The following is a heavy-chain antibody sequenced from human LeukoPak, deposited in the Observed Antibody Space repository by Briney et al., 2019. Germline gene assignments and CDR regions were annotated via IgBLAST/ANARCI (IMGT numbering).Heavy chain of an antibody. D-gene: IGHD2-8*01. V-gene: IGHV1-2*02. CDR1: GYTFTDYY. Sequence: ASVQVSCKASGYTFTDYYLHWVRQAPGQGLEWMGWINPNSGDTNYAQEFQGRVTMTRDTSISTDYMELSRLKSDDTAVYYCARGLMRSPGYWGQGTLVTVSS. CDR3: ARGLMRSPGY. J-gene: IGHJ4*02. CDR2: INPNSGDT.